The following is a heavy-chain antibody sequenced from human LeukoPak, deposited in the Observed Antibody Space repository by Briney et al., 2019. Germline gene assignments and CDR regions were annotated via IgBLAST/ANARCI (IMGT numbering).Heavy chain of an antibody. J-gene: IGHJ4*02. CDR2: IDNRGSR. CDR1: GGSFSGYY. CDR3: ARALASDGTGSYHY. Sequence: SETLSLTCAVYGGSFSGYYCGWIRQSPGKGLERVAEIDNRGSRNHNPSLKSRVTISLDTSKNQFSLKLSSVTAADTAVYYCARALASDGTGSYHYWGQGTLVTVSS. V-gene: IGHV4-34*01. D-gene: IGHD3-10*01.